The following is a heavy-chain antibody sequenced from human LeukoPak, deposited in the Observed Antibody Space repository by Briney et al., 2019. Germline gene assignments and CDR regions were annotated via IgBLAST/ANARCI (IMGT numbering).Heavy chain of an antibody. J-gene: IGHJ4*02. CDR3: ASTVVDYFDY. CDR1: GGSISSGGYY. CDR2: IYYSGST. Sequence: SETLSLTCTVSGGSISSGGYYWRWLRQHPGKGLEWIGYIYYSGSTYYNPSLKSRVTISVDTSKNQFSLKLSSVTAADTAVYYCASTVVDYFDYWGQGTLVTVSS. D-gene: IGHD4-23*01. V-gene: IGHV4-31*03.